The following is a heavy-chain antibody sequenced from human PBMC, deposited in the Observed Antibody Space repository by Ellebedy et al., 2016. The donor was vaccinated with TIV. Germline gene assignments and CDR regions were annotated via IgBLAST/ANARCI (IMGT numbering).Heavy chain of an antibody. D-gene: IGHD6-13*01. CDR3: ARELVAASGNY. CDR1: GYTFTGYY. CDR2: IIPNSGGT. V-gene: IGHV1-2*02. Sequence: AASVKVSCKASGYTFTGYYIHWVRQAPGQGLEWMGWIIPNSGGTNYAQKFQGRVTMTRDTSISTAYMELSRLRSDETAVYYCARELVAASGNYWGQGTLVTVSS. J-gene: IGHJ4*02.